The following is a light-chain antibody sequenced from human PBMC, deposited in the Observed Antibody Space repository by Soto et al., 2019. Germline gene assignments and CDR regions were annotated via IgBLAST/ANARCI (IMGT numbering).Light chain of an antibody. CDR2: EVI. CDR1: SSDVGAYNY. V-gene: IGLV2-14*01. Sequence: QSALTQPASVSGSPGQSITISCTGTSSDVGAYNYVSWYQQHPGKAPQLMIYEVINRPSGVSSRFSGSKSGSTASLTISGLQAEDEADYYCSSYTRSSTLVFGGGTTLTVL. J-gene: IGLJ2*01. CDR3: SSYTRSSTLV.